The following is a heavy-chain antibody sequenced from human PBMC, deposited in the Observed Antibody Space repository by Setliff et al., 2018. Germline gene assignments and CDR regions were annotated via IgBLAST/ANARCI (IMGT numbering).Heavy chain of an antibody. CDR1: GGSVNSGYDN. J-gene: IGHJ4*02. CDR2: INHSGTT. Sequence: SETLSLTCTVSGGSVNSGYDNWTWIRQPPGKGLEWIGEINHSGTTNYHPSLRSRVTISVDTSKNQFSLKVTSVTAADTSVYFCARGRNVAARLLDSWGQGTLVTVSS. CDR3: ARGRNVAARLLDS. V-gene: IGHV4-34*01. D-gene: IGHD6-6*01.